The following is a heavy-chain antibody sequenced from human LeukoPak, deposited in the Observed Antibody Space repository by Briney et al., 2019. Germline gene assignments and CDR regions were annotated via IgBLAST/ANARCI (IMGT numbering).Heavy chain of an antibody. CDR1: GGTFSSYA. V-gene: IGHV1-69*06. D-gene: IGHD2-15*01. Sequence: ASVKVSCKASGGTFSSYAISWVRQAPGQGLEWIGGIIPIFGTANYAQKFQDKLTITANKSTSTAYMELRSLRSEDTAVYYCASAPLRCSGGSCYEMDVWGKGPTVTVSS. CDR3: ASAPLRCSGGSCYEMDV. CDR2: IIPIFGTA. J-gene: IGHJ6*04.